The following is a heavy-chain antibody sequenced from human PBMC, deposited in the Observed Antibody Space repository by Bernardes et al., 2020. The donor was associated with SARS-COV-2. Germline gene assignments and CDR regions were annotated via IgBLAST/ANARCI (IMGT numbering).Heavy chain of an antibody. CDR1: GFSLSTSGVG. D-gene: IGHD1-1*01. Sequence: SGPTLVKPTQTLTLTCSFSGFSLSTSGVGVGWIRQPPGKALESLALIYWDNDKRYNPSLKTRLTITKDTSKNQVVLTMTNMDPTDTGTYYCAHRGPAYVSNWDVGSFDYWGQGARVTVSS. CDR2: IYWDNDK. V-gene: IGHV2-5*02. CDR3: AHRGPAYVSNWDVGSFDY. J-gene: IGHJ4*02.